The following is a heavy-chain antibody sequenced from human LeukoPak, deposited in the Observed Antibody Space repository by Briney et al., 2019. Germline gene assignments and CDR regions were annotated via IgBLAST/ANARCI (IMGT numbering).Heavy chain of an antibody. CDR2: VGTAGET. Sequence: GGSLRLSCAASGFTFSSHDMHWVRQPTGKGLEWVSTVGTAGETYYPGSVKGRFTISRENAKNSLYLQMNGLRAGDTAVYHCARGPYCSAGSCYPRDYYYYYMDVWGKGTTVTVSS. V-gene: IGHV3-13*01. CDR1: GFTFSSHD. J-gene: IGHJ6*03. D-gene: IGHD2-15*01. CDR3: ARGPYCSAGSCYPRDYYYYYMDV.